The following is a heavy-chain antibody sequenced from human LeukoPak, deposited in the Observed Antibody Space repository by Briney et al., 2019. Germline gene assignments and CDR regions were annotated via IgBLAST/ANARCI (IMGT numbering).Heavy chain of an antibody. CDR1: GGSISSDAYY. Sequence: SETLSLTCTDSGGSISSDAYYWSWIRQHPGKGLEWIGYIYYSGSTYYNPSLKSRVTISVDTSKNQFSLKLSSVTAADTAVYYCASNYGSSGYYRSVVGYWGQGTLVTVSS. V-gene: IGHV4-31*03. D-gene: IGHD3-22*01. CDR3: ASNYGSSGYYRSVVGY. CDR2: IYYSGST. J-gene: IGHJ4*02.